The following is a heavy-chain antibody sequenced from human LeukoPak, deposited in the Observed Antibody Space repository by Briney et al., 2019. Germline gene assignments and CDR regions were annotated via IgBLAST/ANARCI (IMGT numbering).Heavy chain of an antibody. Sequence: GGSLRLSCAASGFTFSSYEMNWVRQAPGKGLEWVSYISSSGSTIYYADSVKGRFTISRDNAKNSLYLQMNSLRAEDTAVYYCARVGSTVTYLYYYYYMDVWGKGTTVTVSS. CDR2: ISSSGSTI. D-gene: IGHD4-17*01. J-gene: IGHJ6*03. CDR1: GFTFSSYE. V-gene: IGHV3-48*03. CDR3: ARVGSTVTYLYYYYYMDV.